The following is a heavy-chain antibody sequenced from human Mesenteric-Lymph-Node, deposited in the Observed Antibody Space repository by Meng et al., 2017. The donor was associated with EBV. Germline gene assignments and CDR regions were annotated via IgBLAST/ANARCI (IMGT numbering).Heavy chain of an antibody. V-gene: IGHV1-2*04. J-gene: IGHJ4*02. CDR1: GYTFTGYY. CDR2: INPNSGDT. Sequence: QGQLVQSGAEVKKAGASVKVSCKASGYTFTGYYLHWVRQAPGQGLEWMGWINPNSGDTNYAQKFQGWVTMTRDTSINTAYMELSSLRSDATAVYYCATLPAASTPHFSAWGQGTLVTVSS. CDR3: ATLPAASTPHFSA. D-gene: IGHD2-2*01.